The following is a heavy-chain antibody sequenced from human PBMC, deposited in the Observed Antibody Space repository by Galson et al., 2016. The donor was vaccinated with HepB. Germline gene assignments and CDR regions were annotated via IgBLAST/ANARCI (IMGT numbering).Heavy chain of an antibody. CDR3: AKDSAFGTGPSSFDS. D-gene: IGHD3/OR15-3a*01. CDR1: GFIFSDFG. Sequence: SLRLSCAASGFIFSDFGIHWVRQAPGKGLEWVAVISDDGRSKNYADSVKGRSTIYKDTSKNTLYLRINSLRAEDTAMYYCAKDSAFGTGPSSFDSWGQGTLVTVSS. CDR2: ISDDGRSK. V-gene: IGHV3-30*18. J-gene: IGHJ4*02.